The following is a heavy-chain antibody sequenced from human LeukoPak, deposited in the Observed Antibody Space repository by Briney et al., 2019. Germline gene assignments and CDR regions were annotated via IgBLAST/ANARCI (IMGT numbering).Heavy chain of an antibody. CDR3: ARATASGSGRAYDH. Sequence: SETLSLTCAVYGESMIGHYWTWIRQPPGKRLEWIGEIHHSGGTNSNPSLKNRVTMSIDMSKNQFSLKLNSVTAADTAVYYCARATASGSGRAYDHWAQGNLVPVSS. J-gene: IGHJ4*02. D-gene: IGHD3-10*01. V-gene: IGHV4-34*01. CDR1: GESMIGHY. CDR2: IHHSGGT.